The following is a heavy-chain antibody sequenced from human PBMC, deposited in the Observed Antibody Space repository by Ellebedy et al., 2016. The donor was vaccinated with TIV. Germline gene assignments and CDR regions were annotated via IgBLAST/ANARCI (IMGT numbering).Heavy chain of an antibody. J-gene: IGHJ5*02. Sequence: ASVKVSXKASGYTVPTFYMHWVRQATGQGLEWMGWIRPNSGDTSYAQKFKGRVTMTSDTSINTVYLELGNLRSDDTAVYYCARNSERYFDVSTAFDPWGQGTLVTVSS. CDR3: ARNSERYFDVSTAFDP. V-gene: IGHV1-2*02. CDR2: IRPNSGDT. CDR1: GYTVPTFY. D-gene: IGHD3-9*01.